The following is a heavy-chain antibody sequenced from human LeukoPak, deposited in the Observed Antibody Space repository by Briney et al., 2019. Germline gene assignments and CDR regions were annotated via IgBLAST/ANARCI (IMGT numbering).Heavy chain of an antibody. V-gene: IGHV1-24*01. J-gene: IGHJ5*02. CDR1: GYTLTELS. Sequence: WASVTVSCKVSGYTLTELSRHWVRQAPGKGLEWMGGFDPEDGETIYAQKFQGRVTITEDTSTDTAYMELSSLRSEDTAVYYCATTGVYCSGGSCYSDNWFDPWGQGTLVTVPS. CDR3: ATTGVYCSGGSCYSDNWFDP. D-gene: IGHD2-15*01. CDR2: FDPEDGET.